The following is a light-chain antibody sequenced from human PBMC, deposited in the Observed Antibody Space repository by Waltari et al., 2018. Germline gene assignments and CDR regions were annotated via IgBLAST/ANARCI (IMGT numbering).Light chain of an antibody. CDR2: DVT. Sequence: QSALTQPRSVSGSLGQSVTIPCTGSTSDVRSYNSVPWYQQHPGKAPQLLIYDVTKRPSGVPDRFGGSRSGDTASLTISGLLAEDESDYFCCSYAGSSTWVFGGGTRVTVL. V-gene: IGLV2-11*01. J-gene: IGLJ3*02. CDR3: CSYAGSSTWV. CDR1: TSDVRSYNS.